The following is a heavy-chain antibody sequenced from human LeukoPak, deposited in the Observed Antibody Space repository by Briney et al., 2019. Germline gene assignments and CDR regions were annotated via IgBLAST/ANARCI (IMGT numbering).Heavy chain of an antibody. D-gene: IGHD3-10*01. CDR1: RFTFSSYA. CDR3: AKNEFMVRGAFDY. Sequence: GGSLRLSCADSRFTFSSYAMSWVRQAPGKGLEWVSDISGSVVSTYYADSVKGRFTTSRDTSKNTLYLQMRSLRAEDTPVYYSAKNEFMVRGAFDYCGQGTLVTVSS. V-gene: IGHV3-23*01. J-gene: IGHJ4*02. CDR2: ISGSVVST.